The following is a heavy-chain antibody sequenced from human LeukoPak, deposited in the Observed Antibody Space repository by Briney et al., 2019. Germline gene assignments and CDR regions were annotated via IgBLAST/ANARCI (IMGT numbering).Heavy chain of an antibody. J-gene: IGHJ4*02. D-gene: IGHD3-10*01. V-gene: IGHV5-51*01. CDR3: AASTYGSGAYVGFDS. CDR2: MYPGDSDT. Sequence: GESLKISCRAAGYTFTNYWIGWVRPLPGKGLEWMGIMYPGDSDTRYSPSFQGQVTLSADKSISTAYLQWSSLKASDTAMYYCAASTYGSGAYVGFDSWGQGTLVTVSS. CDR1: GYTFTNYW.